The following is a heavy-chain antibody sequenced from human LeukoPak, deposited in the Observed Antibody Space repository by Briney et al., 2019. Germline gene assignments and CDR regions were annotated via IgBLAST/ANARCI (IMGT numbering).Heavy chain of an antibody. Sequence: GRSLRLSCAASGFTFSSYGMHWVRQAPGKGLEWVAVISYDGSNKYYADSVKGRFTISRDNSKNTLYLQMSSLRAEDTAVYYCAKEKCGGDCYSSRAFDYWGQGTLVTVSS. V-gene: IGHV3-30*18. CDR3: AKEKCGGDCYSSRAFDY. CDR2: ISYDGSNK. D-gene: IGHD2-21*02. J-gene: IGHJ4*02. CDR1: GFTFSSYG.